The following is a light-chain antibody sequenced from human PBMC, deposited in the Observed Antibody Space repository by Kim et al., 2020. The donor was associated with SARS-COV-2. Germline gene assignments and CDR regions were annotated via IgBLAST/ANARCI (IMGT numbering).Light chain of an antibody. V-gene: IGKV1-5*01. CDR3: QHQSTYPIT. CDR2: DAS. CDR1: QSIGGW. J-gene: IGKJ5*01. Sequence: ASVGDRVTIPCRASQSIGGWLAWYQQKPGKAPKLLIHDASSVESGVPSRFSGSGSETEFTLTISSLQPDDFATYYCQHQSTYPITFGQGTRLEIK.